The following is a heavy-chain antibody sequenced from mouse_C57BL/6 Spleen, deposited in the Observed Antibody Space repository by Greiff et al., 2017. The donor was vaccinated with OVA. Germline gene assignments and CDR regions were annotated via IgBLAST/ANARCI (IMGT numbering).Heavy chain of an antibody. V-gene: IGHV1-26*01. CDR2: INPNNGGT. CDR1: GYTFTDYY. Sequence: EVQLQQSGPELVKPGASVKISCKASGYTFTDYYMNWVKQSHGKSLEWIGDINPNNGGTSYNQKFKGKATLTVDKSSSTAYMELRSLTSEDSAVYYCARFSYYDYEGDYWGQGTSVTVSS. J-gene: IGHJ4*01. CDR3: ARFSYYDYEGDY. D-gene: IGHD2-4*01.